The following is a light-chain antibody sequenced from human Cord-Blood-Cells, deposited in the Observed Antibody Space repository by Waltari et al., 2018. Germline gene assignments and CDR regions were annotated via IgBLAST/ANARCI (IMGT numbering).Light chain of an antibody. CDR1: QSVSSN. Sequence: EIVMTQSPATLSVSPGERASLSCRASQSVSSNLAWYQQKPGQAPRLLIHGASTRATGIPARFSGSGSGTEFTLTISSLQSEDFAVYYCQQYNNWPYTFGQGPSWRSN. CDR3: QQYNNWPYT. CDR2: GAS. J-gene: IGKJ2*01. V-gene: IGKV3-15*01.